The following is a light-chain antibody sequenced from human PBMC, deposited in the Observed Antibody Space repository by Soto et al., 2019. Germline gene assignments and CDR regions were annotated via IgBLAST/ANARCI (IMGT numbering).Light chain of an antibody. Sequence: EIVMMQSPATLSVSPGERVTLSCRASQSVSSNLAWYHQKSGQAPRLLIYGASTRATGIPARFSGSGSGTEFTLTISSLQSEDFSIYYCQQYNNWPPVTFGQGTRLEIK. J-gene: IGKJ5*01. CDR3: QQYNNWPPVT. CDR2: GAS. CDR1: QSVSSN. V-gene: IGKV3-15*01.